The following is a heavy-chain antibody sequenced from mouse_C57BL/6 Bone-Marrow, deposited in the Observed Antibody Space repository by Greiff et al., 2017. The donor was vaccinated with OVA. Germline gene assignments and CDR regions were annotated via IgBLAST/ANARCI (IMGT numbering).Heavy chain of an antibody. V-gene: IGHV1-81*01. D-gene: IGHD3-1*01. CDR2: IYPRSGNT. CDR3: ARGGYSRRFAY. J-gene: IGHJ3*01. Sequence: VQLQQSGAELARPGASVKLSCKASGYTFTSYGISWVKQRTGQGLEWIGEIYPRSGNTYYTEKFKGKATLTADKSSSTAYMELRSLTSEDSAVYFCARGGYSRRFAYWGQGTLVTVSA. CDR1: GYTFTSYG.